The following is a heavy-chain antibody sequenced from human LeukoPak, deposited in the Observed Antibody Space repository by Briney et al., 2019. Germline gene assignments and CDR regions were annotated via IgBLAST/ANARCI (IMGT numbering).Heavy chain of an antibody. Sequence: SETLSLTCTVSGGSISSYYWSWIRQPPGKGLEWIGYIYYSGSTNYNPSLKSPVPISVAPSNNPFPLKPSSVTPADTALYFCSRQLWFRVSEGSWFDPWGPGTLVTVSS. V-gene: IGHV4-59*08. CDR1: GGSISSYY. CDR3: SRQLWFRVSEGSWFDP. D-gene: IGHD3-10*01. J-gene: IGHJ5*02. CDR2: IYYSGST.